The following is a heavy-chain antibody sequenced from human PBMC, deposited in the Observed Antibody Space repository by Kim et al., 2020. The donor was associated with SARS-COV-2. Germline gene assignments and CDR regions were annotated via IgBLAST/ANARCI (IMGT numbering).Heavy chain of an antibody. V-gene: IGHV4-34*01. D-gene: IGHD2-15*01. CDR3: ARVGCSGGSCYLQH. Sequence: NPSLKSRVTISVDTTTSQFALKLSYVAAADTAVYYCARVGCSGGSCYLQHWGQGTLVTVSS. J-gene: IGHJ1*01.